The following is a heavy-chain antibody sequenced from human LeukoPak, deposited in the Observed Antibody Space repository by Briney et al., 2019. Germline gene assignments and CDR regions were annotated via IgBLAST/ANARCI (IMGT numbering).Heavy chain of an antibody. CDR3: VRDADGGNSWFDT. J-gene: IGHJ5*02. CDR1: GFSFGSFA. V-gene: IGHV3-21*04. Sequence: GGSLRLSCAASGFSFGSFAMSWVRQAPGKGLEWVSWISPTSSYMYYADSVKGRFTISRDNAKNSLYLQMNSLRAEDTALYYCVRDADGGNSWFDTWGQGTLVTVSS. CDR2: ISPTSSYM. D-gene: IGHD4-23*01.